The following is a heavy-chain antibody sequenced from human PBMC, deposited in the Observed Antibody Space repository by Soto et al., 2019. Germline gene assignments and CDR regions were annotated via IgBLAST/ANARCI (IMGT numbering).Heavy chain of an antibody. J-gene: IGHJ6*03. CDR2: IYYSGST. V-gene: IGHV4-59*08. CDR3: ARLSRIAGDYYYYYMDV. D-gene: IGHD6-13*01. CDR1: GDSISSYY. Sequence: PSETLSLTCTVSGDSISSYYWSWIRQPPGKGLEWIGYIYYSGSTNYNPSLKSRVTISVDTSKNQFSLKLSSVTAADTAVYYCARLSRIAGDYYYYYMDVWGKGTTVPVSS.